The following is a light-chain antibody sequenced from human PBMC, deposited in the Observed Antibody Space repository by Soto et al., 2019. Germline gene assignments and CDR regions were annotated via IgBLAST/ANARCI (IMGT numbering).Light chain of an antibody. CDR2: GAS. CDR3: QQYNDWPPA. Sequence: EIVLTQSPGTLSLSPGERATLSCRARQSVTSSYLAWYQQKPGQAPRLLIYGASSRATGIPDRFSGSGSGTDFTLTISRLEPEDFAVYYCQQYNDWPPAFGGGTKVDIK. V-gene: IGKV3-20*01. CDR1: QSVTSSY. J-gene: IGKJ4*01.